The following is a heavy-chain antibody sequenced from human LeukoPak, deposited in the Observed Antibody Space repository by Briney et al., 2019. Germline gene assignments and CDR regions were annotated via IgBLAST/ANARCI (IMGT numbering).Heavy chain of an antibody. J-gene: IGHJ4*02. D-gene: IGHD1-26*01. Sequence: ASVKVSCKASGYTFTGYYMHWVRQAPGQGLEWMGGFDPEDGETIYAQKFQGRVTMTEDTSTDTAYMELSSLRSEDTAVYYCATGVSVWELLDYWGQGTLVTVSS. CDR3: ATGVSVWELLDY. V-gene: IGHV1-24*01. CDR1: GYTFTGYY. CDR2: FDPEDGET.